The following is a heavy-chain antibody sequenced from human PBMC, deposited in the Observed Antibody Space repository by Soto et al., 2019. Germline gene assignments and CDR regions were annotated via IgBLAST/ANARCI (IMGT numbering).Heavy chain of an antibody. D-gene: IGHD3-16*01. CDR2: IYWNDDK. Sequence: SGPTLVNPTQTLTLTCTFSGFSLRTSAEGVGWIRQPPGKALEWLALIYWNDDKRYSPSLKSRLTITKDTSTNQVVLTMTDMDPVDTATYYCAHRHGAHFYFDYWGQGTLVTVSS. V-gene: IGHV2-5*01. J-gene: IGHJ4*01. CDR3: AHRHGAHFYFDY. CDR1: GFSLRTSAEG.